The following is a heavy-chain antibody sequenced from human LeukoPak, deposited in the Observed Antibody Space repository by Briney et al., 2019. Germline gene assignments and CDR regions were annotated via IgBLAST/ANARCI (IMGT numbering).Heavy chain of an antibody. Sequence: GGSLRLSCAASGFTFSSNAMSWVRQAPGKGLEWVSVIYSGGSTYYADSVKGRFTISRDNSKNTLYLQMNSLRAEDTAVYYCARAPKLTGGAFDIWGQGTMVTVSS. V-gene: IGHV3-53*01. J-gene: IGHJ3*02. CDR3: ARAPKLTGGAFDI. CDR1: GFTFSSNA. CDR2: IYSGGST. D-gene: IGHD7-27*01.